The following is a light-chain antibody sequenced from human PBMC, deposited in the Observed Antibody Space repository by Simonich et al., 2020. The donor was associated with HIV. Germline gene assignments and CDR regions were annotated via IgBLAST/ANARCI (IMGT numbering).Light chain of an antibody. Sequence: DIQMTQSPSSLSASVGDRVTITCRASQSISSYLNWYQQKPRKAPKLLIYAASSLQSGVPSRFSGSGSGTDFILTISSLQPEDFATYYCQQSYSTPFTFGPGTKMDIK. CDR2: AAS. CDR3: QQSYSTPFT. J-gene: IGKJ3*01. V-gene: IGKV1-39*01. CDR1: QSISSY.